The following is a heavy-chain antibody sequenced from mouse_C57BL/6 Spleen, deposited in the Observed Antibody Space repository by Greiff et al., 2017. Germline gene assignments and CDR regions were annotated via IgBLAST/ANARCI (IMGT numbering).Heavy chain of an antibody. V-gene: IGHV6-3*01. D-gene: IGHD2-1*01. Sequence: EVKVEESGGGLVQPGGSMKLSCVASGFTFSNYWMNWVRQSPEKGLEWVAQIRLKSDNYATHYAESVKGRFTISRDDSKSSVYLQMNNLRAEDTGIYYCVYGNYVDAMDYWGQGTSVTVSS. CDR1: GFTFSNYW. CDR2: IRLKSDNYAT. J-gene: IGHJ4*01. CDR3: VYGNYVDAMDY.